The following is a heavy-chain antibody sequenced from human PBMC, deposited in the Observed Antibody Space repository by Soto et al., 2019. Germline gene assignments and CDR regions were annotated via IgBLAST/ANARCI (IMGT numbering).Heavy chain of an antibody. V-gene: IGHV1-46*01. CDR2: INPSLGRA. D-gene: IGHD6-6*01. CDR1: GFSFTSNH. CDR3: ARAPYSSTSFFFDS. Sequence: QVQLVQSGTEVKRPGASVKLSCKTSGFSFTSNHIHWLRQAPGQGLEWMGVINPSLGRANYAQKFQDRVAMTWDTSTTTVYIELSCLRSDDTAVYYCARAPYSSTSFFFDSWGQGALVTVSS. J-gene: IGHJ4*02.